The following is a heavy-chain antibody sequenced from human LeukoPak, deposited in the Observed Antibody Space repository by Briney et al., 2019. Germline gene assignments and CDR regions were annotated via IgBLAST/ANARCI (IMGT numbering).Heavy chain of an antibody. D-gene: IGHD3-10*01. V-gene: IGHV1-3*01. CDR1: GYTFTNYA. Sequence: WASVKVSCKASGYTFTNYAIHWVSQAPGQRLEWMGWINAGNDDTKYSQKFQGRVTITRDTSASTVYMELSSLRSEDMAVYYCTRGLLWFGELSPPGYWGQGTLITVSS. CDR3: TRGLLWFGELSPPGY. CDR2: INAGNDDT. J-gene: IGHJ4*02.